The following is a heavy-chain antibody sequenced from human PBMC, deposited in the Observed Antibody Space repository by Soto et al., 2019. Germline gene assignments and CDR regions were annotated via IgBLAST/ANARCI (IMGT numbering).Heavy chain of an antibody. Sequence: GGSLRLSCAASGFTFSSYAMSWVRQAPGKGLEWVSAISGSGGSTYYADSVKGRFTISRDNSKNTLYLQMNSLRAEDTAVYYCADNPTYYYDSSGYYSWCFDIWGQGTMVTVSS. V-gene: IGHV3-23*01. D-gene: IGHD3-22*01. CDR2: ISGSGGST. CDR3: ADNPTYYYDSSGYYSWCFDI. J-gene: IGHJ3*02. CDR1: GFTFSSYA.